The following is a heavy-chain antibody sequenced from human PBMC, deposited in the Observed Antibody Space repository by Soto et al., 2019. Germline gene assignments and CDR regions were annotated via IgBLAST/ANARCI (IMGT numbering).Heavy chain of an antibody. CDR1: GFTFSSYA. V-gene: IGHV3-64D*08. CDR2: ISSNGGST. J-gene: IGHJ4*02. D-gene: IGHD3-3*01. CDR3: VKDLRFLEWLPTYYFDY. Sequence: GGSLRLSCSASGFTFSSYAMHWVRQAPGKGLEYVSAISSNGGSTYYADSVKGRFTISRDNSKNTLYLQMSSLRAEDTAVYYCVKDLRFLEWLPTYYFDYWGQGTLVTVSS.